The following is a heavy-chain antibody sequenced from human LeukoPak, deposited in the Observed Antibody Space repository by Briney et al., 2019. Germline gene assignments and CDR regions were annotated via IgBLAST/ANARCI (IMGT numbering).Heavy chain of an antibody. CDR1: GYSFSRYW. Sequence: GESLKISCKGSGYSFSRYWIGWVRQTSEKGLEWMGIIFPRDADTRYSPSFQGQVTISADKSISTAYLQWSSLKASDTAMYYCARPFSSGYYSPRGVSDYWGQGTLVTVSS. V-gene: IGHV5-51*01. CDR2: IFPRDADT. J-gene: IGHJ4*02. CDR3: ARPFSSGYYSPRGVSDY. D-gene: IGHD3-22*01.